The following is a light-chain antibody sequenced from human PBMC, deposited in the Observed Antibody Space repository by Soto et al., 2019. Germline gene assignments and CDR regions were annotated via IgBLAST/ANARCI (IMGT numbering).Light chain of an antibody. V-gene: IGKV3-20*01. CDR2: GAS. CDR1: QSVSSSY. Sequence: EFVLTQSPGTLSLSPGERATLSCRASQSVSSSYLAWYQQKPGQAPRLLISGASSRATGIPDRFSGSGSGTDFTLTISSLEPEDFAVYYCQQYGSSPFTFGPGTKVDIK. CDR3: QQYGSSPFT. J-gene: IGKJ3*01.